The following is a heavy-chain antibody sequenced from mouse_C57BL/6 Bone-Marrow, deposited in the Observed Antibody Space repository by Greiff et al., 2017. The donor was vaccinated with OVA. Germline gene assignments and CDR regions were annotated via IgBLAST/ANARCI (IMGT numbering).Heavy chain of an antibody. CDR3: AREGWLRYYAMDY. CDR1: GYAFTNYL. Sequence: QVQLQQSGAELVRPGTSVKVSCKASGYAFTNYLIEWVKQRPGQGLEWIGVINPGSGGTNYNEKFKGKATLTADKSSSTAYMQLSSLTSEDSAVYFCAREGWLRYYAMDYWGQGTSVTVSS. J-gene: IGHJ4*01. D-gene: IGHD2-2*01. V-gene: IGHV1-54*01. CDR2: INPGSGGT.